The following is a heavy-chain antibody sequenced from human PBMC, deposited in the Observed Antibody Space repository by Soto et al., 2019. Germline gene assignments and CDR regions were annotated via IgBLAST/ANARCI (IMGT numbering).Heavy chain of an antibody. CDR2: ISASGGTI. D-gene: IGHD5-18*01. CDR3: ARDDRRYSYDSEL. Sequence: EEQLVESGGRLIQPGGSLRLSCAAYGFRFSDYSMHWVRQAPGKGLEWVSYISASGGTIYYSDSVKGRFTISRDDAKKSLFLQMNSLRDDDTAMYYCARDDRRYSYDSELWGQGTLVTVSS. J-gene: IGHJ4*02. CDR1: GFRFSDYS. V-gene: IGHV3-48*02.